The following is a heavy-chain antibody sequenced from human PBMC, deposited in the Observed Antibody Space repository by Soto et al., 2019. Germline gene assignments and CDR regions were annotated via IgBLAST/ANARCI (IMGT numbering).Heavy chain of an antibody. J-gene: IGHJ3*02. CDR3: ARGGESGYSCRSVQFDI. V-gene: IGHV4-31*01. CDR1: GGSISSGGYY. D-gene: IGHD5-18*01. CDR2: IYYSGST. Sequence: QVQLQESGPGLVKPSQTLSLTCTVSGGSISSGGYYWSWIRQHPGKGLEWIGYIYYSGSTYYNPSLKSLVIISVDPSKNQSPRKLSSRTAADTAVYYCARGGESGYSCRSVQFDIWGQGTMVTVSS.